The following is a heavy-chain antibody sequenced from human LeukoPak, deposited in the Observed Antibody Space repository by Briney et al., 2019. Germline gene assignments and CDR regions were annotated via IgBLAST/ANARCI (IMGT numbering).Heavy chain of an antibody. V-gene: IGHV3-21*01. CDR3: ARFTVLTMIVVVIGANDAFDT. D-gene: IGHD3-22*01. CDR1: GFTFSTNS. Sequence: GGSLRLSCAASGFTFSTNSMNWVRQAPGKGLEWVSSISSSSSYIYYADSVKGRFTIPRDNAKKSLFLDMNSLRAEDTAVYYCARFTVLTMIVVVIGANDAFDTWGQGTMVTVSS. CDR2: ISSSSSYI. J-gene: IGHJ3*02.